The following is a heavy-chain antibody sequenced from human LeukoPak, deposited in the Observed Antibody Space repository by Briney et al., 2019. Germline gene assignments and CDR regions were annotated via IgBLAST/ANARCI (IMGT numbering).Heavy chain of an antibody. CDR1: GYTFTGYY. CDR2: MNPNSGNT. D-gene: IGHD1-26*01. J-gene: IGHJ4*02. V-gene: IGHV1-8*02. CDR3: ARAGGATAFDY. Sequence: GASVKVSCKASGYTFTGYYMHWVRQATGQGLEWMGWMNPNSGNTGYAQKFQGRVTMTRNTSISTAYMELSSLRSEDTAVYYCARAGGATAFDYWGQGTLVTVSS.